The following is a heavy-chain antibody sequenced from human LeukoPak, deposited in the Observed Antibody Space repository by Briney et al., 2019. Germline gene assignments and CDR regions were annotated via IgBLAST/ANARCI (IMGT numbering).Heavy chain of an antibody. CDR2: INHSGST. CDR1: GGSFSGYY. Sequence: PSETLSLTCAVYGGSFSGYYWSWIRQPPGKGLEWIGEINHSGSTNYNPSLKSRVTMSVDTSKNQFSLKLSSVTAADTAVYYCARDSSGWYYFDYWGQGTLVTVSS. V-gene: IGHV4-34*01. CDR3: ARDSSGWYYFDY. D-gene: IGHD6-19*01. J-gene: IGHJ4*02.